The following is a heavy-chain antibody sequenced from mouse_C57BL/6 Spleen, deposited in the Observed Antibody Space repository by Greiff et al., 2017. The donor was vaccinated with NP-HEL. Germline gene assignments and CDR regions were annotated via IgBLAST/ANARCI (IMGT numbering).Heavy chain of an antibody. CDR3: ARPPCRYGSSGNYAMDY. CDR1: GYTFTSYW. D-gene: IGHD1-1*01. CDR2: IDPHSGGT. Sequence: QVQLQQPGAELVKPGASVKLSCKASGYTFTSYWMHWVKQRPGRGLAWIGRIDPHSGGTKYNAKFKSKATLTVAKPSSTAYMQLSSLTSEDSAVYDCARPPCRYGSSGNYAMDYWGQGTSVTVSS. J-gene: IGHJ4*01. V-gene: IGHV1-72*01.